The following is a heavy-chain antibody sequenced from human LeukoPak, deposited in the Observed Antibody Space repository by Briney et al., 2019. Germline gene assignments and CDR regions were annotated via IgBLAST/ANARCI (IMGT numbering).Heavy chain of an antibody. Sequence: PGGSLRLSCAASGFTFSSYAMSWVRQAPVKGLEWVSAISGSGGSTYYADSVKGRFTISRDNSKNTLYPQMNSLRAEDTAVYYCAKVNTYDSSGYYINWGQGTLVTVSS. CDR1: GFTFSSYA. J-gene: IGHJ4*02. D-gene: IGHD3-22*01. V-gene: IGHV3-23*01. CDR3: AKVNTYDSSGYYIN. CDR2: ISGSGGST.